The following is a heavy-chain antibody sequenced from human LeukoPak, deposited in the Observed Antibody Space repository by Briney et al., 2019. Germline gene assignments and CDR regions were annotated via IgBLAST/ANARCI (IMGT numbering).Heavy chain of an antibody. V-gene: IGHV4-30-2*01. CDR1: GGSISSGGYS. Sequence: SQTLSLTCAVSGGSISSGGYSWSWIRQPPGKGLEWIGYIYHSGSTYYNPSLKSRVTISVDRSKNQFSLKLSSVTAADTAVYYCARSYSSSYYGDAFDIWGQGTMVTVSS. D-gene: IGHD6-13*01. CDR2: IYHSGST. CDR3: ARSYSSSYYGDAFDI. J-gene: IGHJ3*02.